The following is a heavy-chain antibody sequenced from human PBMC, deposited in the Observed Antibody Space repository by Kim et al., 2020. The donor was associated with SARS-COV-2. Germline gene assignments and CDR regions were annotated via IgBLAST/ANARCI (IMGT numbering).Heavy chain of an antibody. V-gene: IGHV3-30*01. CDR3: ARGNTGSYRYGMDV. J-gene: IGHJ6*02. D-gene: IGHD1-26*01. Sequence: AESVKGRFTISRDNSKNTLYLQMNSLRAEVTAVYYCARGNTGSYRYGMDVWGQGTTVTVSS.